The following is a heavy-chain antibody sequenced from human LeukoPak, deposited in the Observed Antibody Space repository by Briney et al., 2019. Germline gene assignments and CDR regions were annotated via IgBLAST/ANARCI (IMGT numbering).Heavy chain of an antibody. CDR2: TVPVFATT. D-gene: IGHD3-10*01. Sequence: ASVTVSCKSSGVTLNNYAISWVRQAPGQGLEWMGRTVPVFATTTYAQKFQGRVMITADESTSTVHMELSSLTAEDTALYYCARPYGPGNYINLGLDFWGQGTLVTVS. CDR1: GVTLNNYA. J-gene: IGHJ4*02. CDR3: ARPYGPGNYINLGLDF. V-gene: IGHV1-69*13.